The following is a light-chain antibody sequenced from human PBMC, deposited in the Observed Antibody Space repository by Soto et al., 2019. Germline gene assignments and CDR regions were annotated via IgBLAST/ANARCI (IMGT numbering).Light chain of an antibody. V-gene: IGLV2-14*01. CDR2: DVG. J-gene: IGLJ1*01. CDR3: SSYTSRNTEV. Sequence: QSVLTKPASVYGSPGESITISCTGTSSDVGGYNYVSWYQQHPGKAPKLMIYDVGSRPSGVSNRFSGSKSGNTASLTISGLQAEDEADYYCSSYTSRNTEVFGTGTKVTVL. CDR1: SSDVGGYNY.